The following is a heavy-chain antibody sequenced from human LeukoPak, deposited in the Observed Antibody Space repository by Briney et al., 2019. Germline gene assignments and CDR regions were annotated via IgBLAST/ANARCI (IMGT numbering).Heavy chain of an antibody. V-gene: IGHV1-18*01. D-gene: IGHD3-9*01. CDR1: GYSFTSCG. Sequence: ASVKVSCKASGYSFTSCGISWVRQAPGPGLELMGWFSIYNGKSNYAQKVQGRVTMTTATSTSKAYMELRSLRSNETAVYYCARGEYYDMLTSYYYYNMDVWGKGTTVIVSS. CDR3: ARGEYYDMLTSYYYYNMDV. J-gene: IGHJ6*04. CDR2: FSIYNGKS.